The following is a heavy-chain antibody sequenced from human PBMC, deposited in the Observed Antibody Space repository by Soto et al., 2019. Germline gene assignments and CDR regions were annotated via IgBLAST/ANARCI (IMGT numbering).Heavy chain of an antibody. Sequence: PSETLSLTCAVSGGSISSGGYSWSWIRQPPGKGLEWIGYIYHSGSTYYNPSLKSRVTISVDRSKNQFSLKLSSVTAADTAVYYCARAVADYSTHFDYWGQGTLVTVSS. CDR2: IYHSGST. D-gene: IGHD4-4*01. CDR3: ARAVADYSTHFDY. CDR1: GGSISSGGYS. V-gene: IGHV4-30-2*01. J-gene: IGHJ4*02.